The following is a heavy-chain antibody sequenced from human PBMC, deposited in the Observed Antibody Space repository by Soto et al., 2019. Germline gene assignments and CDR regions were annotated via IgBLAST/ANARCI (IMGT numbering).Heavy chain of an antibody. CDR1: GGTFSSYA. J-gene: IGHJ6*02. CDR3: ARRGYSGYDPYGMDV. V-gene: IGHV1-69*13. CDR2: IIPIFGTA. D-gene: IGHD5-12*01. Sequence: SVKVSCKASGGTFSSYAISWLRQSPGQGLGWMGGIIPIFGTANYAQKFQGRVTITVDESTSTAYMELSSLRSEDTAVYYCARRGYSGYDPYGMDVWGQGTTVTVSS.